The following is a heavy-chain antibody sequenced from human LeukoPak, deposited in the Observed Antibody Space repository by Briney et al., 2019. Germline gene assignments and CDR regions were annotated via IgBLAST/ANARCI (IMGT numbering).Heavy chain of an antibody. V-gene: IGHV1-69*05. Sequence: SVKVSCKASGGTFSSYAISWVRQAPGQGLEWMGGIIPIFGTANYAQKFQGRVTITTDESTSTAYMELSSLRSEDTAVYYCARADCSSTSCYSRSHWFDPWGQGTLVTVSS. D-gene: IGHD2-2*01. CDR2: IIPIFGTA. J-gene: IGHJ5*02. CDR3: ARADCSSTSCYSRSHWFDP. CDR1: GGTFSSYA.